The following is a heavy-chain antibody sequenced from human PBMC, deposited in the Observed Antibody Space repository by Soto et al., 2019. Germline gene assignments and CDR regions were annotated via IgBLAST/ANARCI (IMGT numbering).Heavy chain of an antibody. V-gene: IGHV3-74*01. CDR3: AIQDCTNDVCLEAAVTVGGALES. CDR1: GFTFRKFW. Sequence: EVQLVQSGGGLAQPGTSLRLSCAASGFTFRKFWMHWVRQVPGKGPVWVSYISSDGTTTDYADSVKGRFTISRDNAKDRLYPQMDSLRAADTAVYYCAIQDCTNDVCLEAAVTVGGALESWGQGTLFTVSS. D-gene: IGHD2-8*01. J-gene: IGHJ1*01. CDR2: ISSDGTTT.